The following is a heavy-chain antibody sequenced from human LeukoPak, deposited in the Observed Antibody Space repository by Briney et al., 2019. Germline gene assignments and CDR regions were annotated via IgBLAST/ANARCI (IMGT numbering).Heavy chain of an antibody. Sequence: SETLSLTCTVSGGSISSGSYYWSWIRQPAGKGLEWIGRIYTSGSTNYNPSLKSRVTISVDTSKNQFSLKLSSVTAADTAVYYCARSSEGRYYYDSSGNSYFYYYMDVWGKGTTVTISS. CDR1: GGSISSGSYY. V-gene: IGHV4-61*02. J-gene: IGHJ6*03. CDR3: ARSSEGRYYYDSSGNSYFYYYMDV. CDR2: IYTSGST. D-gene: IGHD3-22*01.